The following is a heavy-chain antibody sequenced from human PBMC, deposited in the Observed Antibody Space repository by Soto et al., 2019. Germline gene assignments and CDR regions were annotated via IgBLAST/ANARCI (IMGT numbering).Heavy chain of an antibody. CDR2: IYYSGST. J-gene: IGHJ5*02. CDR3: ARVLDPNWFDP. Sequence: QVQLQESGPGLVKPSQTLSLTCTVSGGSISSGDYYWSWIRQPPGKGLEWIGYIYYSGSTYYNPSLRSRVTISVDTSKNQFPLKLSSVTAADTAVYFCARVLDPNWFDPWGQGTLVTVSS. CDR1: GGSISSGDYY. D-gene: IGHD2-15*01. V-gene: IGHV4-30-4*01.